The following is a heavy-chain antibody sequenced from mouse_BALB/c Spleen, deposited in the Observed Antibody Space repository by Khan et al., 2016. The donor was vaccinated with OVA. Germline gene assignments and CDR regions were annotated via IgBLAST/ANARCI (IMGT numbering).Heavy chain of an antibody. V-gene: IGHV5-9-3*01. CDR1: GFTFSSYA. CDR2: ISSGDTYT. J-gene: IGHJ1*01. D-gene: IGHD1-1*01. CDR3: ARPPITAVVATSYWFFDV. Sequence: EVELVESGGGLVKPGGSLKLSCAASGFTFSSYAMSWVRQTPEKRLEWVATISSGDTYTYYPDSVKGRFTIPRDNAKNTPYLQMSSLRSEDTAMYYCARPPITAVVATSYWFFDVWGAGTTVTVST.